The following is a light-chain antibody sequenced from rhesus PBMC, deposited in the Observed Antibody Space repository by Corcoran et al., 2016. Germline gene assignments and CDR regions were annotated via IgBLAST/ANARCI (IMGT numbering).Light chain of an antibody. Sequence: DIQMTQSPSSLSASVGDTVTITCRASQGIGRYLNWFQQKPGRAPKLMVSDESRLGSGVPSRFSGSGSGTAFPLTITSLQPEDFGTYSCLQHISYPYSFGQETKVEIK. V-gene: IGKV1-28*02. CDR1: QGIGRY. CDR2: DES. J-gene: IGKJ2*01. CDR3: LQHISYPYS.